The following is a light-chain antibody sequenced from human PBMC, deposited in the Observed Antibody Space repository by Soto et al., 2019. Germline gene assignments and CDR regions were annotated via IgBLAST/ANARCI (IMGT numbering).Light chain of an antibody. CDR2: DVS. Sequence: QSALTQPASVSGSPGQSITISCTGTSSDVGGYDHVSWYQQHPGRAPKLMIYDVSNRPSGVSNRFSGSKSGNTASLTISGLQAEDEADYCCSSYTSSNTLVFGGGTKLTVL. CDR1: SSDVGGYDH. J-gene: IGLJ2*01. V-gene: IGLV2-14*01. CDR3: SSYTSSNTLV.